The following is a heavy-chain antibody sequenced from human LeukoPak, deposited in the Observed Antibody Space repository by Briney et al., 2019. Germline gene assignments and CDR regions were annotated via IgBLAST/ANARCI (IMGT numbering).Heavy chain of an antibody. D-gene: IGHD1-26*01. V-gene: IGHV1-18*01. CDR1: GYTFTSYG. CDR3: ARGSRPYSGNYLFDY. J-gene: IGHJ4*02. CDR2: ISAYNGNT. Sequence: AASVTVSCKASGYTFTSYGISWVRQAPGQGLEWRGWISAYNGNTNYAQKLQGRVTMTTDTSTSTAYMELRSLRSEDTAVYYCARGSRPYSGNYLFDYWGQGTLVTVSS.